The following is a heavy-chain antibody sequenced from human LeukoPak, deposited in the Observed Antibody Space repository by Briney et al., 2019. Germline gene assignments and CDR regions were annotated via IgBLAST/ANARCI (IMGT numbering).Heavy chain of an antibody. CDR1: GGSFSGYY. CDR3: ACQYSSSWYSWFDP. J-gene: IGHJ5*02. V-gene: IGHV4-34*01. Sequence: SETLSLTCAVYGGSFSGYYWSWIRQPPGKGLEWIGEINHSGSTNYNPSLKSRVTISVDTSKNQFSLKLSSVTAADTAVYYCACQYSSSWYSWFDPWGQRTLVTVSS. CDR2: INHSGST. D-gene: IGHD6-13*01.